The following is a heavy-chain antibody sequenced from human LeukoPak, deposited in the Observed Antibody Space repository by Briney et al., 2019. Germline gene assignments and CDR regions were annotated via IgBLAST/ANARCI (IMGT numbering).Heavy chain of an antibody. D-gene: IGHD3-10*01. Sequence: WGSLRLSCAASGFTSSRNSMNWVRQAPGKGLQWVSGNRASGETTYYADSVKGRFTISRDNSKNTLYLQMDSLRAEDTAVYYCAKDPEFWGQGILVTVSS. J-gene: IGHJ4*02. V-gene: IGHV3-23*01. CDR3: AKDPEF. CDR1: GFTSSRNS. CDR2: NRASGETT.